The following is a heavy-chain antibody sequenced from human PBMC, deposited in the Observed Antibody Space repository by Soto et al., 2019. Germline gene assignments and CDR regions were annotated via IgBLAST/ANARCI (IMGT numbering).Heavy chain of an antibody. CDR1: GGSISSGDYY. CDR2: IYYSGST. J-gene: IGHJ4*02. Sequence: QVQLQESGPGLVKPSQTLSLTCTVSGGSISSGDYYWTWIRQPPGKGLEWIGYIYYSGSTYYNPSLTSRVIISLDTSTYRFSLKLSAVTAADTAVYYCASAPYDFWSGHHFDYWGQGTLVIVSS. D-gene: IGHD3-3*01. CDR3: ASAPYDFWSGHHFDY. V-gene: IGHV4-30-4*01.